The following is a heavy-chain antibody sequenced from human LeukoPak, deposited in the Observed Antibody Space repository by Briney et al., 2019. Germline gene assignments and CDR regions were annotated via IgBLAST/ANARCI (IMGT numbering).Heavy chain of an antibody. CDR1: GFTVSSNY. D-gene: IGHD3-22*01. CDR2: IYSGGSA. Sequence: PGGSLRLSCAASGFTVSSNYMSWVRQAPGKGLEWVSVIYSGGSAYYADSVKGRFTISRDNSKNTLYLQMNSLRAEDTAVYYCARGSGVYDSSGYYLNWFDPWGQGTLVTVSS. CDR3: ARGSGVYDSSGYYLNWFDP. V-gene: IGHV3-66*01. J-gene: IGHJ5*02.